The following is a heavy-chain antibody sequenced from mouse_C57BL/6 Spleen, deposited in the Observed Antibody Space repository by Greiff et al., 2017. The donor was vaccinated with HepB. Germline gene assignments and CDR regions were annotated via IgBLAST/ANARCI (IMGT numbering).Heavy chain of an antibody. V-gene: IGHV1-15*01. CDR3: TRYPYGNYVRYFDV. J-gene: IGHJ1*03. D-gene: IGHD2-1*01. Sequence: QVQLQQSGAELVRPGASVTLSCKASGYTFTDYEMHWVKQTPVHGLEWIGAIDPETGGTAYNQKFKGKAILTADKSSSTAYMELRSLTSEDSAVYYWTRYPYGNYVRYFDVWGTGTTVTVSS. CDR1: GYTFTDYE. CDR2: IDPETGGT.